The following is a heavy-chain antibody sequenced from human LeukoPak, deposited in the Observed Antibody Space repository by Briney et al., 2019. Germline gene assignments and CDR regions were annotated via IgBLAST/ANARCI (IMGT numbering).Heavy chain of an antibody. Sequence: PGGSLRLSCAASGFTFSSYSMNWVRQAPGKGLGWVSYISSSSSTIYYADSVKGRFTISRDNSKNTLYLQMNSLRAEDTAVYYCAKDYERSGGSCTVVGYYYGMDVWGQGTTVTVSS. CDR3: AKDYERSGGSCTVVGYYYGMDV. CDR1: GFTFSSYS. V-gene: IGHV3-48*01. CDR2: ISSSSSTI. D-gene: IGHD2-15*01. J-gene: IGHJ6*02.